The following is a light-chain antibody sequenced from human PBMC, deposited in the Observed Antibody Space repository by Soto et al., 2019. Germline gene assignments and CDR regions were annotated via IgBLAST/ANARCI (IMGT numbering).Light chain of an antibody. CDR1: SSDVGGYNY. CDR3: SSYTTSNTRQIV. V-gene: IGLV2-14*03. J-gene: IGLJ1*01. CDR2: DVS. Sequence: SALTQPASVSVSPGQSITISCTGTSSDVGGYNYVSWYQHHPGKAPKLMIYDVSNRPSGVSNRFSGSKSGNTASLTISGLQLEDEADYYCSSYTTSNTRQIVLGTGTKVTVL.